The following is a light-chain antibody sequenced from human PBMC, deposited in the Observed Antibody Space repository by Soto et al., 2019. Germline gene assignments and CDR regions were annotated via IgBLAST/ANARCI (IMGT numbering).Light chain of an antibody. CDR1: QTVLYSSNNKNY. Sequence: DIVMTQSPDSLAVSLGERATINCKSSQTVLYSSNNKNYLAWYQQKPGQPPKMLIYCASTRESGIPDRVSGSGSGTDFTLTISSLQAEDVAVYYCQQYYGTLPTFGQGTKVEIK. V-gene: IGKV4-1*01. CDR3: QQYYGTLPT. J-gene: IGKJ1*01. CDR2: CAS.